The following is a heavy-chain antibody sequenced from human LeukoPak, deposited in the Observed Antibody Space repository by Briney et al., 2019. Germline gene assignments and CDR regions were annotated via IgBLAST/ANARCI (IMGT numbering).Heavy chain of an antibody. D-gene: IGHD2-21*02. CDR3: AKGRLVVTGIDY. J-gene: IGHJ4*02. V-gene: IGHV3-23*01. CDR1: GFTFSSYA. Sequence: GGSLRLSCADSGFTFSSYAMSWVRQALGKGLEWVSAISGSGGRTYYADSVKGRFTMSRDNSKNMLYLQMNSLRVEDTAVYYCAKGRLVVTGIDYWGQGTQVTVSS. CDR2: ISGSGGRT.